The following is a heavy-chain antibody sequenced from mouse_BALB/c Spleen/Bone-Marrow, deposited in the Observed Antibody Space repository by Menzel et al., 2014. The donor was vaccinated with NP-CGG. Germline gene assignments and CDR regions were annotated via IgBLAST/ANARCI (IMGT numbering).Heavy chain of an antibody. D-gene: IGHD1-2*01. V-gene: IGHV4-1*02. CDR2: INPESSTI. Sequence: EVQGVESGGGLVQPGGSLKLPCTASGFDFSRYWMSWVRQAPGKGLQWIGEINPESSTINYTPSLKDKFIISRDNAKNTLYLQMSKVRSEDTALYYCARLTYYGSTDYWGQGTTLIVSS. CDR1: GFDFSRYW. J-gene: IGHJ2*01. CDR3: ARLTYYGSTDY.